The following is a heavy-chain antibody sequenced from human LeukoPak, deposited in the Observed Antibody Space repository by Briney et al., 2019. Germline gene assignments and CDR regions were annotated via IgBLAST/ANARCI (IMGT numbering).Heavy chain of an antibody. CDR1: GFTFSSYR. D-gene: IGHD1-1*01. CDR3: ARGYNYGPPNGMDV. V-gene: IGHV3-48*02. CDR2: ISSSMSTK. Sequence: GGSLRLSCAASGFTFSSYRMNWVRQAPGKGLEWVSFISSSMSTKYYADSVKGRFTISRDNAKNSLYLQMNSLRDEDTAVYHCARGYNYGPPNGMDVWGQGTTVTVSS. J-gene: IGHJ6*02.